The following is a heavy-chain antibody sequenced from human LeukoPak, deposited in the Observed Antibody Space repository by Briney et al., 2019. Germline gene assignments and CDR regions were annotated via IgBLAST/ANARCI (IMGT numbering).Heavy chain of an antibody. CDR1: GFTFSSYE. CDR3: ASIYGGKSYNWFDP. V-gene: IGHV3-48*03. CDR2: ISSSGSTI. J-gene: IGHJ5*02. D-gene: IGHD4-23*01. Sequence: PGGSLRLSCAASGFTFSSYEMNWVRQAPGKGLEWVSYISSSGSTIYYADSVKGRFTISRDNAKNSLYLQMNSLRAEDTAVYYCASIYGGKSYNWFDPWGQGTLVTVSS.